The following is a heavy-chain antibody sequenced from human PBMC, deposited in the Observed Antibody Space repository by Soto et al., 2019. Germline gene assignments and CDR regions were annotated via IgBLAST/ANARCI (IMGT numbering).Heavy chain of an antibody. J-gene: IGHJ4*02. Sequence: GGSLRLSCAGSGFTFSTYDMHWVRQATGKGLEWVSAIGTAGDTYYPGSVKGRFTISRENAKNSLYLQMNSLTAGDTAVYYCVKASGSRSHYDFWGQGTLVTVSS. CDR1: GFTFSTYD. CDR3: VKASGSRSHYDF. CDR2: IGTAGDT. D-gene: IGHD2-2*01. V-gene: IGHV3-13*01.